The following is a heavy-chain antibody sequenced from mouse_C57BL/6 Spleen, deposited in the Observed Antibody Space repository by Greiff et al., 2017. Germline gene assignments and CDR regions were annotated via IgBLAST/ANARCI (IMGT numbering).Heavy chain of an antibody. CDR3: ARYDGYHGHAMDY. J-gene: IGHJ4*01. CDR2: IDPSDSYT. D-gene: IGHD2-2*01. Sequence: QVQLKQPGAELVMPGASVKLSCKASGYTFTSYWMHWVKQRPGQGLEWIGEIDPSDSYTNYNQKFKGKSTLTVDKSSSTAYMQLSSLTSEDSAVYYCARYDGYHGHAMDYWGQGTSVTVSS. CDR1: GYTFTSYW. V-gene: IGHV1-69*01.